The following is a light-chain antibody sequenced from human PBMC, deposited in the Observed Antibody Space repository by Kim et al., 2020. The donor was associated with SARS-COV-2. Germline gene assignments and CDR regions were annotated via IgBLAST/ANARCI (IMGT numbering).Light chain of an antibody. Sequence: SYELTQPPSVSVAPGKTARITCGGNNIGSKSVHWYQQKPGQAPVLVIYYDSDRPSGLPERFSGPNSGNTATLTISRVEAGDEADYYCQEWDSIRDHWVFG. CDR1: NIGSKS. CDR2: YDS. CDR3: QEWDSIRDHWV. V-gene: IGLV3-21*04. J-gene: IGLJ3*02.